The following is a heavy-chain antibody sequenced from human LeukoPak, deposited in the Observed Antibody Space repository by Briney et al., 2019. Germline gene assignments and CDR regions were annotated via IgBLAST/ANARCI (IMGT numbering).Heavy chain of an antibody. J-gene: IGHJ6*03. CDR1: GYTFTSYD. CDR3: ARGATVVTLNYYYYYMDV. V-gene: IGHV1-8*03. Sequence: GASVKVSCKASGYTFTSYDINWVRQATGQGLEWMGWMNPNSGNTGYAQKFQGRVTITRNTSISTAYMELSSLRSEDTAVYYCARGATVVTLNYYYYYMDVWGKGTTVTVSS. D-gene: IGHD4-23*01. CDR2: MNPNSGNT.